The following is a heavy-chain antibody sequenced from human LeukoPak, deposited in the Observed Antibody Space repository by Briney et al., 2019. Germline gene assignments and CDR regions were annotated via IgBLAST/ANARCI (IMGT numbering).Heavy chain of an antibody. CDR2: IRSKANSSAT. Sequence: GGSLRLSCAASGFTFSGSAIHWIRQASGKGLERVGHIRSKANSSATAYAASLKGRFTISGNDSKNTAFLQMNSLRTEDTAVYYCARGISASSGWWTYYYYYYMDVWGKGTTVTISS. CDR3: ARGISASSGWWTYYYYYYMDV. CDR1: GFTFSGSA. J-gene: IGHJ6*03. D-gene: IGHD6-19*01. V-gene: IGHV3-73*01.